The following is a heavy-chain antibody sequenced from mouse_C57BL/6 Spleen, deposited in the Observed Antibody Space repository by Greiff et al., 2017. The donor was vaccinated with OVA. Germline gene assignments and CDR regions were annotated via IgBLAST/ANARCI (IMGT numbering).Heavy chain of an antibody. J-gene: IGHJ4*01. CDR2: ISSGGDYI. V-gene: IGHV5-9-1*02. D-gene: IGHD2-4*01. Sequence: EVMLVESGEGLVKPGGSLKLSCAASGFTFSSYAMSWVRQTPEKRLEWVAYISSGGDYIYYADTVKGRFTISRDNARNTLYLQMSSLKSEDTAMYYCTRDYDKGGYAMDYWGQGTSVTVSS. CDR3: TRDYDKGGYAMDY. CDR1: GFTFSSYA.